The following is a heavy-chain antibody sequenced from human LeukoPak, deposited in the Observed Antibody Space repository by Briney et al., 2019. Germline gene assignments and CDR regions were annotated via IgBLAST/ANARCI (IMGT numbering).Heavy chain of an antibody. V-gene: IGHV3-23*01. Sequence: GGSLRLSCAASGFTFSNYAMTWVRQAPGKGLEWVSAVSHSGSNTYYADSVKGRFTVSRDNSKNTLYLQMNSLRAEDTAVYFCAKVPGAYCSGGTCYLGYWGQGTLVTVSS. CDR3: AKVPGAYCSGGTCYLGY. CDR1: GFTFSNYA. J-gene: IGHJ4*02. D-gene: IGHD2-15*01. CDR2: VSHSGSNT.